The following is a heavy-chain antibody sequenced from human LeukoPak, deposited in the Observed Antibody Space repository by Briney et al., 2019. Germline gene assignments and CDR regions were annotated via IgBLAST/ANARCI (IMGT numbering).Heavy chain of an antibody. V-gene: IGHV1-46*01. CDR3: ARVGASGSPFDY. D-gene: IGHD3-10*01. Sequence: GASVKVSCKASGYTFTSYYMHWVRQAPGQGLEWMGIINSSGGSTSYAQKFQGRVTMTRDTSTSTVYMEVSSLRSEDTAVYYCARVGASGSPFDYWGQGTLVTVSS. CDR2: INSSGGST. J-gene: IGHJ4*02. CDR1: GYTFTSYY.